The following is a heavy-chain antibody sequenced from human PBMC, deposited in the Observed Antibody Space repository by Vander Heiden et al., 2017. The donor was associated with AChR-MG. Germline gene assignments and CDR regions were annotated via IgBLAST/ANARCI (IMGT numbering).Heavy chain of an antibody. CDR2: ISYDGSNK. CDR1: GFPFSSYG. CDR3: AKVDGVAVGATC. Sequence: QVKLVESGGGVVQPGTSLRLSCTASGFPFSSYGMHWVRQAPGKGLELVAVISYDGSNKYYADSVKGRFTISRDNSKNTLYLQMNSLRAEDTAVYYCAKVDGVAVGATCWGHGTLVTVSS. J-gene: IGHJ4*01. D-gene: IGHD1-26*01. V-gene: IGHV3-30*18.